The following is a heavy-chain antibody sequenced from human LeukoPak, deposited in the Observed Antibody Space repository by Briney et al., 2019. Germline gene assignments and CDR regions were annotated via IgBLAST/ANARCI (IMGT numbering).Heavy chain of an antibody. D-gene: IGHD2-2*01. V-gene: IGHV4-39*07. Sequence: SETLSLTCTVSGGSISSSSYYWGWIRQPPGKGLEWIGSIYYSGSTNYNPSLKGRVTISVDTSKNQFSLKLSSVTAADTAVYYCATSGCSSTSCSRSGVFDYWGQGALVTVSS. CDR3: ATSGCSSTSCSRSGVFDY. CDR2: IYYSGST. J-gene: IGHJ4*02. CDR1: GGSISSSSYY.